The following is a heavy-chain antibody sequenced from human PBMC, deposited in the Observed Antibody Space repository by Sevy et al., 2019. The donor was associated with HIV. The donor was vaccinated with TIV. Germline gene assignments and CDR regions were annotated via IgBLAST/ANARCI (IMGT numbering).Heavy chain of an antibody. V-gene: IGHV4-59*01. CDR3: ARTMTTADYFDY. CDR2: IYYSGST. Sequence: SETLSLTCTVSGGSISSNYWSWIRQPPGKGLEWIGLIYYSGSTNYNPSLKIRVTVSIDTSKKQFSLKLSSVTAADTAVYYCARTMTTADYFDYWGQGTLVTVSS. CDR1: GGSISSNY. J-gene: IGHJ4*02. D-gene: IGHD4-17*01.